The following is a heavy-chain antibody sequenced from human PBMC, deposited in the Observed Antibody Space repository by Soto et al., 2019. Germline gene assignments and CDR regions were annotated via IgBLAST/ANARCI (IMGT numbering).Heavy chain of an antibody. CDR3: ARLTDIVATSDY. V-gene: IGHV5-10-1*01. Sequence: PGESMRVSCKGSGYRFTSYLISWVRKMPGKGLEWMGRIDPSDSYTNYSPSFQGHVTISADKSISTAYLQWSSLKASDTAMYYCARLTDIVATSDYXXXXTXVXXSS. CDR1: GYRFTSYL. D-gene: IGHD5-12*01. CDR2: IDPSDSYT. J-gene: IGHJ4*02.